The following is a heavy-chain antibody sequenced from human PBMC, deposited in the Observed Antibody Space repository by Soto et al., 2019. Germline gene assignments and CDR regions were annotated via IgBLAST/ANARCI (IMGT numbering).Heavy chain of an antibody. CDR3: QKDTGPCTGRTRTNIGMEV. CDR1: VLTFYDYS. Sequence: CXRLSGSSAVLTFYDYSIHLFRQAPGKGLGWVSGISWNSGSIGYADSVKGRLTISRDNAKNSLYMQMNSLRAEDTALYYCQKDTGPCTGRTRTNIGMEVWGPGTTVKVYS. D-gene: IGHD2-8*02. CDR2: ISWNSGSI. J-gene: IGHJ6*01. V-gene: IGHV3-9*01.